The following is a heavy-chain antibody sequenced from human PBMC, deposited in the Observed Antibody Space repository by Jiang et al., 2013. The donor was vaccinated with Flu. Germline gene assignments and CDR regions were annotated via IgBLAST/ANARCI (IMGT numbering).Heavy chain of an antibody. CDR2: IIPILDTT. CDR1: GGTFTSYS. D-gene: IGHD4-23*01. V-gene: IGHV1-69*08. CDR3: ARVGYGGNEYYYYGMDV. Sequence: ELRKPGSSVKVSCKTSGGTFTSYSFAWVRQAPGQGLEWMGMIIPILDTTHYAQKFQGRVMISADRSTSTAYMDLSSLKSEDTAVYYCARVGYGGNEYYYYGMDVWGQGTTVTVSS. J-gene: IGHJ6*02.